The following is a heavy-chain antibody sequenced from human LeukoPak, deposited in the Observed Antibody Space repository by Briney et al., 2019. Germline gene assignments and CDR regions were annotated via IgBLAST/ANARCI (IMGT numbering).Heavy chain of an antibody. CDR2: IYTSGST. V-gene: IGHV4-61*02. CDR1: GGSISSGSYY. Sequence: TLSLTCTVSGGSISSGSYYWSWIRQPAGKGLEWIGRIYTSGSTNYNPSLKSRVTISVDTSKNQLSLKLSSVTAADTAVYYCARGVASSSDFDYWGQGTLVTVSS. J-gene: IGHJ4*02. CDR3: ARGVASSSDFDY. D-gene: IGHD6-6*01.